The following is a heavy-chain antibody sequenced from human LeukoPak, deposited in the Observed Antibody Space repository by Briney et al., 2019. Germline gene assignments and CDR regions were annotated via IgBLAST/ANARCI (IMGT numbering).Heavy chain of an antibody. CDR1: GYTFTNYG. D-gene: IGHD3-10*01. CDR3: ARGRLMVRGAMPSDALDI. Sequence: ASVKVSCKAYGYTFTNYGISWVRQAPGQGLEWMGWISAYNGNTNYAQKLQGRVTMTTDTSTSTAYMELRSLRSDDTAVYYCARGRLMVRGAMPSDALDIWGQGTIVTVSS. CDR2: ISAYNGNT. V-gene: IGHV1-18*01. J-gene: IGHJ3*02.